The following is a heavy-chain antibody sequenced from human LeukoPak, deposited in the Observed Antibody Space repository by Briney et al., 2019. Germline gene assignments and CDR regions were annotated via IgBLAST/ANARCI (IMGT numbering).Heavy chain of an antibody. CDR3: ARSSITVVRGVIKSTTSWYHYYNMDV. CDR2: IKQDGSEK. J-gene: IGHJ6*03. Sequence: GGSLRLSCAASGFTFSSYWMSWVRQAPGKGLEWVANIKQDGSEKYYVDSVKGRFTSSRDNAKNSLYLQMNSLRSEDTAVYYCARSSITVVRGVIKSTTSWYHYYNMDVWGKGTTVTVSS. D-gene: IGHD3-10*01. CDR1: GFTFSSYW. V-gene: IGHV3-7*01.